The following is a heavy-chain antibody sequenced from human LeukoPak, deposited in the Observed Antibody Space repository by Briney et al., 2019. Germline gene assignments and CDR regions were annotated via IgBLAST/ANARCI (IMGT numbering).Heavy chain of an antibody. J-gene: IGHJ4*03. CDR3: ARTGTYGPIYYFDY. D-gene: IGHD1/OR15-1a*01. Sequence: GGSLRLSCAASGFTFSSYSMNWVRQAPGKGLEWVSYISSSSSTIYYADSVKGRFTISRDNAKNSLYLQMNSLRAEDTAVYYRARTGTYGPIYYFDYWGQGTMVTVSS. V-gene: IGHV3-48*01. CDR1: GFTFSSYS. CDR2: ISSSSSTI.